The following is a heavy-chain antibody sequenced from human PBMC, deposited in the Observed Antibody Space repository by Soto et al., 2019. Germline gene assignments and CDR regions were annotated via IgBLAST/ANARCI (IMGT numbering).Heavy chain of an antibody. D-gene: IGHD3-22*01. CDR3: AKDAEYYYDSSGGPYYFDY. V-gene: IGHV3-30*18. CDR1: GFTFSSYG. CDR2: ISYDGSNK. J-gene: IGHJ4*02. Sequence: LRLSCAASGFTFSSYGMHWVRQAPGKGLEWVAVISYDGSNKYYADSVKGRFTISRDNSKNTLYLQMNSLRAEDTAVYYCAKDAEYYYDSSGGPYYFDYWGQGTLVTVSS.